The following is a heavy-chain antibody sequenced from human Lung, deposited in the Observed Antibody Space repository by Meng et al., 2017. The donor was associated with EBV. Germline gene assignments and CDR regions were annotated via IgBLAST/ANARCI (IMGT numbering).Heavy chain of an antibody. CDR2: LGAHDGDT. V-gene: IGHV1-18*01. D-gene: IGHD3-10*01. CDR1: HYSFPGYG. Sequence: HGKVGQSGVWRNGAGASGKVSCLACHYSFPGYGCRWFRQAPGQGLEWMAWLGAHDGDTSHAPRFQGRVTVTADRPTATAYMELRNLRSDDTGVYYCAKGTPGRRYAENWGQGTLVTVSS. J-gene: IGHJ4*02. CDR3: AKGTPGRRYAEN.